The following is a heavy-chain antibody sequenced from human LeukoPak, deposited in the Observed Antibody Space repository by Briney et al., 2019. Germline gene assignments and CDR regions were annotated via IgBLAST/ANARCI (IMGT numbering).Heavy chain of an antibody. V-gene: IGHV3-11*01. CDR3: ARTRWRWLQNTDFDY. J-gene: IGHJ4*02. CDR2: ISSSGSTI. D-gene: IGHD5-24*01. Sequence: PGGSLRLSCAASGFTFSDYYMSWIRQAPGKGLEWVSYISSSGSTIYYADSVKGRFTISRDNAKNSLYLQMNSLRAEDTAVYYCARTRWRWLQNTDFDYWGQGTLVTVSS. CDR1: GFTFSDYY.